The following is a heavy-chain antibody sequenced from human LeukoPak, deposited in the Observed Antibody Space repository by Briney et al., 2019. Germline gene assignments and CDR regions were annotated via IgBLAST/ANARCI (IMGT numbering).Heavy chain of an antibody. CDR3: ARDGDASETYYVGH. J-gene: IGHJ4*02. CDR1: GRSISSGAYY. D-gene: IGHD3-10*01. CDR2: FYTTGST. Sequence: SDTLSLTCTVSGRSISSGAYYWSWIRQPAGKGLESIGRFYTTGSTNYNPSLQSRVTISLDTARNQFSLKLSSVTAADTAVYYCARDGDASETYYVGHWGQGILVTVSS. V-gene: IGHV4-61*02.